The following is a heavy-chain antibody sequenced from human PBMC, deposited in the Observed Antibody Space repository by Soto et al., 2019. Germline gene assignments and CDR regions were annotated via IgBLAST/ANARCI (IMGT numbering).Heavy chain of an antibody. D-gene: IGHD1-26*01. V-gene: IGHV4-59*08. CDR1: RASIMSYN. J-gene: IGHJ5*02. CDR3: ARLRWETENNWFDP. CDR2: IYHIGST. Sequence: PSYTLSVTCNVSRASIMSYNWRCIRKPPGKGLDWMGYIYHIGSTHYKPSLNSLLXIXXXXXTNRFSLNLTSVTAADTAVYFCARLRWETENNWFDPWGQGALVTVSS.